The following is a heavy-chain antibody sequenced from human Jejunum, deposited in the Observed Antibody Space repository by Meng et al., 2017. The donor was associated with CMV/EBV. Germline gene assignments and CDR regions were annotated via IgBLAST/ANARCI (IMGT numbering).Heavy chain of an antibody. CDR2: IYYSGNT. CDR3: ARVVLYHYGMDV. CDR1: GASVSGGSYF. J-gene: IGHJ6*02. Sequence: VSGASVSGGSYFWSWIRQPPGKGLESIGYIYYSGNTNYNPSLKSRATISVDTSKNQFSLRLTSVTAADTAVYYCARVVLYHYGMDVWGHGTTVTVSS. D-gene: IGHD6-6*01. V-gene: IGHV4-61*01.